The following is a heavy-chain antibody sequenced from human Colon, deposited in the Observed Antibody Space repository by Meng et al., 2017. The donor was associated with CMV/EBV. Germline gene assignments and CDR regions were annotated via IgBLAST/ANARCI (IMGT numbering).Heavy chain of an antibody. Sequence: SVKVSCKATGGTFSSYSISWVRQAPGQGLEWMGRISPSLGITNYAQTFQDRVTVSADISTSTAYMELSSLTSEDTAVYYCARDRDSSYYYNMGVWGQGTTVTVSS. J-gene: IGHJ6*02. CDR1: GGTFSSYS. CDR2: ISPSLGIT. CDR3: ARDRDSSYYYNMGV. V-gene: IGHV1-69*04.